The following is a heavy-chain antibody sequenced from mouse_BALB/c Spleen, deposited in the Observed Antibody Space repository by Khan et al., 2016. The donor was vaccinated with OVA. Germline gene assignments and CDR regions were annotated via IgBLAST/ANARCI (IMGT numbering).Heavy chain of an antibody. D-gene: IGHD2-10*01. CDR1: GFSLTGYG. J-gene: IGHJ4*01. V-gene: IGHV2-6-7*01. CDR3: ARAYYGNYREAMDY. CDR2: IWGDGST. Sequence: QLKESGPGLVAPSQSLSITCTVSGFSLTGYGVNWVRQPPGKGLEWLGMIWGDGSTDYNSALKSRLSISKDNSKSQVFLKMHSLQTDDTARYYCARAYYGNYREAMDYWGQGTSVTVSS.